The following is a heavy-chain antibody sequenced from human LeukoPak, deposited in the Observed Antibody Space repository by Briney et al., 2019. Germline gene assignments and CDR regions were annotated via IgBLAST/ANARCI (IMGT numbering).Heavy chain of an antibody. J-gene: IGHJ5*02. V-gene: IGHV1-69*05. CDR2: IIPIFGTA. CDR3: ARDWGTMIVVVPLRFDP. CDR1: GGTFSSYA. Sequence: GSSVKVSCKASGGTFSSYAISWVRQAPGQGVEGMGGIIPIFGTANYAQKFQGRVTITTDESTSTAYMELRSLRSDDTAVHDCARDWGTMIVVVPLRFDPWGQGPLVTVSS. D-gene: IGHD3-22*01.